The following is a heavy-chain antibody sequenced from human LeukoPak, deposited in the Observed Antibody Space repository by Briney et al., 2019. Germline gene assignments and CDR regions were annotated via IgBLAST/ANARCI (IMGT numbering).Heavy chain of an antibody. CDR3: ARDPRYSSSWAAWNWFDP. CDR2: FDPENGET. Sequence: GASVKVSCKVSGYTLTELSMHWVRQAPGKGLEWMGRFDPENGETVYAQKFQGRVTMTEDTSTDTAYMELSSLRSEDTAVYYCARDPRYSSSWAAWNWFDPWGQGTLVTVSS. D-gene: IGHD6-13*01. CDR1: GYTLTELS. V-gene: IGHV1-24*01. J-gene: IGHJ5*02.